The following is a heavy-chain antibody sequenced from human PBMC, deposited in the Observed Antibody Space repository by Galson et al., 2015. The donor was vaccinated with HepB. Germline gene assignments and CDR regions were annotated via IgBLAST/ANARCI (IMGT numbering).Heavy chain of an antibody. CDR3: GSWFGELLGY. CDR1: GFSLSTSGVG. V-gene: IGHV2-5*01. Sequence: PALVKPTQTLTLTCTFSGFSLSTSGVGVGWIRQPPGKALEWLALIYWNDDKRYSPSLKSRLTITKDTSKNQVVLTMANMDPVDTATYYCGSWFGELLGYWGQGTLVTVSS. CDR2: IYWNDDK. D-gene: IGHD3-10*01. J-gene: IGHJ4*02.